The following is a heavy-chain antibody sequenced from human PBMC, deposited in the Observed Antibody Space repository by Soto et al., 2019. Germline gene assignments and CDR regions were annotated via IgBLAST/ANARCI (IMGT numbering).Heavy chain of an antibody. J-gene: IGHJ4*02. CDR1: GGSFKSGSYS. V-gene: IGHV4-61*01. CDR2: VYHTGRT. Sequence: TSKTLSLTCTVSGGSFKSGSYSWSWIRQPPGKGLEWIGYVYHTGRTSYNPSLKSRVYISMDTSKNQFSLNLDSVTAADTAVYFCARDFAYFDSWGQGTLVTV. CDR3: ARDFAYFDS. D-gene: IGHD3-3*01.